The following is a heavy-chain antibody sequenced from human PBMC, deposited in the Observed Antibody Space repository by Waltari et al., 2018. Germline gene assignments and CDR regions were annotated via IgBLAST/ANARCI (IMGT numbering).Heavy chain of an antibody. D-gene: IGHD2-8*01. CDR2: INPNSGGT. CDR3: AREYCTNGVCYFDY. Sequence: QVQLVQSGAEVKKPGASVKVSCKASGYTFTGYYMHWVRQAPGQGLEWMGWINPNSGGTNDAQKFQGRVTMTRDTSISTAYMEPSRLRSDDTAVYYCAREYCTNGVCYFDYWGQGTLVTVSS. J-gene: IGHJ4*02. V-gene: IGHV1-2*02. CDR1: GYTFTGYY.